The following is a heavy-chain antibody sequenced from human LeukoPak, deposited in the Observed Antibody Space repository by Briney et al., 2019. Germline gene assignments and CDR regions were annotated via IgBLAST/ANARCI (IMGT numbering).Heavy chain of an antibody. CDR3: AKRPVFVVVPAAKVPNWFDP. D-gene: IGHD2-2*01. CDR2: ISGSGDAT. CDR1: GFTFTTYA. V-gene: IGHV3-23*01. Sequence: GGSLRLSCAASGFTFTTYAMIWVRRAPGKGLEWVSGISGSGDATYYADSVKGRFTISRDNSKNTLYLQMNSLRAEDTAVYYCAKRPVFVVVPAAKVPNWFDPWGQGTLVTVSS. J-gene: IGHJ5*02.